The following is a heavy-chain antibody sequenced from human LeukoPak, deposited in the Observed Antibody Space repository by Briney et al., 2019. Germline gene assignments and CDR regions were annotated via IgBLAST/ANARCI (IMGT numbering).Heavy chain of an antibody. CDR1: GGSFSGYY. V-gene: IGHV4-34*01. CDR3: ARASGGEERYTGALLGYYYYYMDV. J-gene: IGHJ6*03. Sequence: SETLSLTCAVYGGSFSGYYWSWIHQPPGKGLEWIGEINHSGSTNYNPSLKSRVTISVDTSKNQFSLKLSSVTAADTAVYYCARASGGEERYTGALLGYYYYYMDVWGKGTTVTVSS. D-gene: IGHD2-8*02. CDR2: INHSGST.